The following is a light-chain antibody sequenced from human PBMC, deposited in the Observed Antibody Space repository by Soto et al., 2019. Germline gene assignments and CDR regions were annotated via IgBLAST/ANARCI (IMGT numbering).Light chain of an antibody. Sequence: IVLTQSPGTLSLSPGERATLSCRASQSVSNNYLAWYQQKPGQAPRLLISGASNRATGIPDRFSGSGSGTDFTLAISRLEPEDFAVYYCQQYGTSPFTFGPGTKVDIK. CDR2: GAS. CDR1: QSVSNNY. CDR3: QQYGTSPFT. J-gene: IGKJ3*01. V-gene: IGKV3-20*01.